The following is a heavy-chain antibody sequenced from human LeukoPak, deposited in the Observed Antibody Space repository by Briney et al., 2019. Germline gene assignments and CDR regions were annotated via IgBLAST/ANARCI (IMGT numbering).Heavy chain of an antibody. D-gene: IGHD1-20*01. CDR1: GGTFSSYA. CDR2: IIPIFGTA. CDR3: ARGGIGITGTTNYYYYMDV. J-gene: IGHJ6*03. V-gene: IGHV1-69*13. Sequence: SVKVSCKASGGTFSSYAISWVRQAPGQGLEWMGGIIPIFGTANYTQKFQGRVTITADESTSTAYMELSSLRSEDTAVYYCARGGIGITGTTNYYYYMDVWGKGTTVTVSS.